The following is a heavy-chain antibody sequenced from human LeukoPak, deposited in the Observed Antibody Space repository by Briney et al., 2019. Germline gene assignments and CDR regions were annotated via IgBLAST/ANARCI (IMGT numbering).Heavy chain of an antibody. CDR3: ASQLPGIAAAVSG. D-gene: IGHD6-13*01. V-gene: IGHV4-39*01. CDR2: MYYSGST. J-gene: IGHJ4*02. Sequence: SETLSLTWTVSGGSISSSSYYWGWIRQAPGKGLEWIGSMYYSGSTYYNPSLKSRVTISVDTSKNQFSLKVSSVTAADTAVYYCASQLPGIAAAVSGWGKGTLVTVSS. CDR1: GGSISSSSYY.